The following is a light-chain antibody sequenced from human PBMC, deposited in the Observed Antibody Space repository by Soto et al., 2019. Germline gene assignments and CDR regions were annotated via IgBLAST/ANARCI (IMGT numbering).Light chain of an antibody. Sequence: DIQLTQSPSFLSASVGDRVTITCRASQGISNYLAWYQQKPGKAPKLLIYAASTLQSVVPSMFSGSGSGTDFSRKISCLQPEDFATYYCQQLNSYPGTFGVGTKVEIK. V-gene: IGKV1-9*01. CDR3: QQLNSYPGT. J-gene: IGKJ4*01. CDR2: AAS. CDR1: QGISNY.